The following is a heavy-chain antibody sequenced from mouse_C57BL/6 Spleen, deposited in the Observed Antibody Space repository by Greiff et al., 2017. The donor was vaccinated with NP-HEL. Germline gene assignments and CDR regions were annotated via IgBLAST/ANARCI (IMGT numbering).Heavy chain of an antibody. CDR2: IDPSDSYT. J-gene: IGHJ2*01. CDR1: GYTFTSYW. V-gene: IGHV1-50*01. Sequence: QVQLQQPGAELVKPGASVKLSCKASGYTFTSYWMQWVKQRPGQGLEWIGEIDPSDSYTNYNQKFKGKATLTVDTSSSTAYMQLSSLTSEDSAVYYCARRYGYDVGFDYWGQGTTLTVSS. CDR3: ARRYGYDVGFDY. D-gene: IGHD2-2*01.